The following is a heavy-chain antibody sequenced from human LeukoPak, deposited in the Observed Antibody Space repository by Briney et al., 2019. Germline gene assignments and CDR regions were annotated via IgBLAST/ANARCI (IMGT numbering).Heavy chain of an antibody. CDR2: ISSSGSTI. V-gene: IGHV3-11*01. Sequence: PGGSLRLSCAAPGFTFSYYYMSGGRQAPAMGPAGASSISSSGSTIYYADSVKGRFTISRDNSKNTLYLQMNSLRAEDTAVYYCAKDLGWSSSWCFDYWGQGTLVTVSS. D-gene: IGHD6-13*01. CDR1: GFTFSYYY. CDR3: AKDLGWSSSWCFDY. J-gene: IGHJ4*02.